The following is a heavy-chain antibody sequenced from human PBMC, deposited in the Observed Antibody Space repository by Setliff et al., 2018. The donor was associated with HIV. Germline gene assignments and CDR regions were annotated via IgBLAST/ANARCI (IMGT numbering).Heavy chain of an antibody. CDR3: ARHANYDFWSGYWGYYFDY. D-gene: IGHD3-3*01. J-gene: IGHJ4*02. CDR2: IYTSGST. Sequence: SETLSLTCTVSGGSISTYYWSWIRQPPGKGLEWIGYIYTSGSTNYHPSLKTRVTISIDTSKKQVSLKLSSVTAADTAVYYCARHANYDFWSGYWGYYFDYWGQGTLVTVS. V-gene: IGHV4-4*09. CDR1: GGSISTYY.